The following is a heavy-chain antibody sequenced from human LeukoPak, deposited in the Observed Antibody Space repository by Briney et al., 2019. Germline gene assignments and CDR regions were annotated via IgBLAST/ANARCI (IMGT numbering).Heavy chain of an antibody. D-gene: IGHD3-22*01. CDR2: IYYRGST. Sequence: PSETLSLTCTVSGGSISSYYWGWIRQPPGKGLEWIGSIYYRGSTNDNPSLKSRVTISVDTSKNPFSLKLTSVTAADTAVYYCARRGHYYDTSGYYYFDYWGQGTLVTVSS. V-gene: IGHV4-39*01. CDR3: ARRGHYYDTSGYYYFDY. J-gene: IGHJ4*02. CDR1: GGSISSYY.